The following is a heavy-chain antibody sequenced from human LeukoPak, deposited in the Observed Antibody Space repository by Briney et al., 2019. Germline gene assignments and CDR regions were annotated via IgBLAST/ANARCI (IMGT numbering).Heavy chain of an antibody. CDR1: GYTFTSYY. D-gene: IGHD1-26*01. Sequence: ASVKVSCKASGYTFTSYYMHWVRQAPGQGVEWMGLINPSGSSTSYAQKFQGRLSLTRDMSTSTDYMELSSLRSEDTAVYYCARDNSVGDTAWWFDPWGQGTLVTVSS. V-gene: IGHV1-46*01. CDR3: ARDNSVGDTAWWFDP. J-gene: IGHJ5*02. CDR2: INPSGSST.